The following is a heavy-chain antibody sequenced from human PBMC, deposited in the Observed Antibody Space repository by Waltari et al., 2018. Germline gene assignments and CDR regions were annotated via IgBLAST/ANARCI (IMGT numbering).Heavy chain of an antibody. Sequence: QVQLQESGPGMVKPSETLSLTCAVSGYSISTVYYWVWIRKPPGKGLEWIGNIHHSGSTYYNPSRTSRVSISLDTSKNQFSLGLSSLTADDTAVYYCARGQGYWGQGTLVTVSS. CDR3: ARGQGY. CDR2: IHHSGST. CDR1: GYSISTVYY. V-gene: IGHV4-38-2*01. J-gene: IGHJ4*02.